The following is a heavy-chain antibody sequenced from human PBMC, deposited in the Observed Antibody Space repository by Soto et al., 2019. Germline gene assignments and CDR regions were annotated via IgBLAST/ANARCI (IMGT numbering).Heavy chain of an antibody. Sequence: SETLSLTCAVYGGSFSGYYWSWIRQPPGKGLEWIGEINHSGSTNYNPSLKSRVTISVDTSKNQFSLKLSSVTAADTAVYYCARSSEGSGSYPKFDPWGQGTLVTVSS. J-gene: IGHJ5*02. CDR2: INHSGST. D-gene: IGHD3-10*01. V-gene: IGHV4-34*01. CDR1: GGSFSGYY. CDR3: ARSSEGSGSYPKFDP.